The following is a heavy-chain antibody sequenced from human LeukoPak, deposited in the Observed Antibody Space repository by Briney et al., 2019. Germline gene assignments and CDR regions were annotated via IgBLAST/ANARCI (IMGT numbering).Heavy chain of an antibody. CDR2: IYTSGST. D-gene: IGHD1-26*01. CDR3: AREGKWELPPGLYYFDY. V-gene: IGHV4-4*07. J-gene: IGHJ4*02. Sequence: SETLSLTCTVSGGSISSYYWSWIRQPAGKGLEWIGRIYTSGSTNYNPSLKSRVTMSVDTSKNQFSLKLSSVTAADTAVYYCAREGKWELPPGLYYFDYWGQGTLVTVSS. CDR1: GGSISSYY.